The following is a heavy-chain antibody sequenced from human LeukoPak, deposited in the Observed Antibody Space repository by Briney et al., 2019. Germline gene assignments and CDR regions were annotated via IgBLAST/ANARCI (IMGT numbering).Heavy chain of an antibody. CDR1: GFTFSSYA. Sequence: GGSLRLSYAASGFTFSSYAMSWVRQAPGKGPEWVSAISGSGGGTYYADSVKGRFTISRDNSKNTLYLQMNSLRAEDTAVYYCARDGGRSDYYPDYWGQGTLVTVSS. D-gene: IGHD3-22*01. J-gene: IGHJ4*02. CDR2: ISGSGGGT. V-gene: IGHV3-23*01. CDR3: ARDGGRSDYYPDY.